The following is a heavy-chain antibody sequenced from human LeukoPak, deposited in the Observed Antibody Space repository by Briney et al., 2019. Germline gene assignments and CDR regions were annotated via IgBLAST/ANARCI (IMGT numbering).Heavy chain of an antibody. D-gene: IGHD4-23*01. CDR2: IYYTGST. V-gene: IGHV4-61*01. Sequence: SETLSLTWTVSGGSISSSSYYWSWVRQPPGKGLEFIGYIYYTGSTNYNPSLKSRVTISVDTSKKQFSLKLTSVTAADTAVYYCARGGMTTVVTPGYSWFDPWGQGTLVTVSS. CDR1: GGSISSSSYY. CDR3: ARGGMTTVVTPGYSWFDP. J-gene: IGHJ5*02.